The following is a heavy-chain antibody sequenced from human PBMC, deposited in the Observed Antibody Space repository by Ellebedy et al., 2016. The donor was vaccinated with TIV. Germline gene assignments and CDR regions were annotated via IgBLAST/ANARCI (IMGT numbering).Heavy chain of an antibody. CDR3: ARGTYGSGPGDAFDI. Sequence: GESLKISXAASGFTFSSYWMSWVRQAPGKGLEWVANIKQDGSEKYYVDSVKGRFTISRDNAKNSLYLQMNSLRAEDTAVYYCARGTYGSGPGDAFDIWGQGTMVTVSS. CDR2: IKQDGSEK. J-gene: IGHJ3*02. D-gene: IGHD3-10*01. V-gene: IGHV3-7*02. CDR1: GFTFSSYW.